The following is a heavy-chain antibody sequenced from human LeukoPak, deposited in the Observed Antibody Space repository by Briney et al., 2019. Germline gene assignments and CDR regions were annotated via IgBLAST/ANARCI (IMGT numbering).Heavy chain of an antibody. CDR3: ARGRDYCDGTGYRSYWYFDL. CDR1: GYTFTTYC. Sequence: GASMKVSCKASGYTFTTYCLSWVRQAPGQGLEWMGWISAYSGRTNYGEKVQDRVTMTTDTSTSTAYKELRSLRAQDNAVYYCARGRDYCDGTGYRSYWYFDLWGRGTLVT. D-gene: IGHD3-22*01. V-gene: IGHV1-18*01. CDR2: ISAYSGRT. J-gene: IGHJ2*01.